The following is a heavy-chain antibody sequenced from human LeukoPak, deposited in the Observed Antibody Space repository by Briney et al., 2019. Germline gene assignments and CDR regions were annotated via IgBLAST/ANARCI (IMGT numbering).Heavy chain of an antibody. CDR2: IYPGDSDT. D-gene: IGHD2-2*01. CDR1: GYSFTSYW. V-gene: IGHV5-51*01. J-gene: IGHJ3*02. CDR3: ARFLGYRSSTSCLDAFDI. Sequence: GESLKISCKGSGYSFTSYWIGWVRQMPGKGLEWMGIIYPGDSDTRYSPSFQGQVTISADKSISTAYLQWSSLKASDTAMYYCARFLGYRSSTSCLDAFDIWGQGTMVTVSS.